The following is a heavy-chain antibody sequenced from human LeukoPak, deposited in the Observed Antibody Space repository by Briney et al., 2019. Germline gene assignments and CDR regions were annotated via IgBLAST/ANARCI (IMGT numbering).Heavy chain of an antibody. CDR3: MKLPTMIIVIDTDFEY. CDR1: GFTFRHYD. D-gene: IGHD2-21*01. J-gene: IGHJ4*02. V-gene: IGHV3-23*01. Sequence: GGSLRLSCVASGFTFRHYDMSWVRQAPGKGLEWVSSINTSGGSTYYADSLQGRFTISRDNSKNTLHLQMDNVRAEDTALYYCMKLPTMIIVIDTDFEYWGQGAQVTVSS. CDR2: INTSGGST.